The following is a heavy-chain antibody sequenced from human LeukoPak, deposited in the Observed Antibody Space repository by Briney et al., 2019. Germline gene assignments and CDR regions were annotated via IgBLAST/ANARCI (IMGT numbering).Heavy chain of an antibody. Sequence: GASVKVSCKASGYTFTSYYMHWVRQAPGQGLEWMGWINPNSGGTNYAQKFQGRVTMTRDTSISTAYMELSRLRSDDTAVYYCARDIDSSSSGFDYWGQGTLVTVSS. CDR3: ARDIDSSSSGFDY. V-gene: IGHV1-2*02. J-gene: IGHJ4*02. CDR1: GYTFTSYY. CDR2: INPNSGGT. D-gene: IGHD6-6*01.